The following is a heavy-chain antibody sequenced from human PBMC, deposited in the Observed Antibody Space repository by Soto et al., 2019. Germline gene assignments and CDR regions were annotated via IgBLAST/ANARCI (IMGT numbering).Heavy chain of an antibody. J-gene: IGHJ4*02. CDR1: GFTFSSYA. Sequence: GGSLRLSCAASGFTFSSYAMSWVRQAPGKGLEWVSAISGSGGSTYYADSVKGRFTTSTDNSKNTRYLQMNSLRAEDTAVYYCAKAGVRVLAVVVMDYWGQGTLVTVSS. CDR3: AKAGVRVLAVVVMDY. V-gene: IGHV3-23*01. CDR2: ISGSGGST. D-gene: IGHD3-22*01.